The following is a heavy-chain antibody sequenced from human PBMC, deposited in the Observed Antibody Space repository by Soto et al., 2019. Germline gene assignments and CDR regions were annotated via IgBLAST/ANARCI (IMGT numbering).Heavy chain of an antibody. J-gene: IGHJ4*02. CDR1: GYTFTSYA. V-gene: IGHV1-3*01. D-gene: IGHD2-21*01. CDR3: ARGYSASWYSVY. Sequence: ASVKVSCKASGYTFTSYAMHWVRQAPGQRLEWMGWINAGNGNTKYSQKFQGRVTITRDTSASTAYMELSSLRSEDTAVYYCARGYSASWYSVYWGQGTLVTVSS. CDR2: INAGNGNT.